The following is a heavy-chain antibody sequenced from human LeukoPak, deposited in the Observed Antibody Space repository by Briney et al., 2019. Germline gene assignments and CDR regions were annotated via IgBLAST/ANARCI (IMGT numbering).Heavy chain of an antibody. CDR1: GFTFSSYA. V-gene: IGHV3-30-3*01. D-gene: IGHD2-2*01. CDR2: ISYDGSNK. J-gene: IGHJ6*02. CDR3: ARDGGYCSRTSCFYGMDV. Sequence: GGSLRLSCAASGFTFSSYAMHWVRQAPGKGLEGVAVISYDGSNKYYADSVKGRFTISRDNSKNTLYLQMNSVRAEDTGVYYCARDGGYCSRTSCFYGMDVWAQGPRVPVSS.